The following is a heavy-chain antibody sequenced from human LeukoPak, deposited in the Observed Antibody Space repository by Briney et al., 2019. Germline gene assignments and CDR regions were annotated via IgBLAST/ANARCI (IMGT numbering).Heavy chain of an antibody. CDR2: IYYSGST. Sequence: SETLSLTCTVSGGSISSSSYYWGWIRQPPGTGLEWIGSIYYSGSTYYNPSLKSRVTISVDTSKNQFSLKLSSVTAADTAVYYCAVSSSWYRGWFDPWGQGTLVTVSS. CDR3: AVSSSWYRGWFDP. J-gene: IGHJ5*02. D-gene: IGHD6-13*01. V-gene: IGHV4-39*01. CDR1: GGSISSSSYY.